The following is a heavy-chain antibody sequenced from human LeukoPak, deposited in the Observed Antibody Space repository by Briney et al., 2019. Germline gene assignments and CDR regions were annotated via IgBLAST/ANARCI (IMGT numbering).Heavy chain of an antibody. CDR1: GFTFSSYA. D-gene: IGHD3-10*01. J-gene: IGHJ4*02. V-gene: IGHV3-23*01. CDR2: ISGSGGST. Sequence: GGSLRLSCAASGFTFSSYAMSWVRQAPGKGLEWVSAISGSGGSTYYADSVKGRFTISRDNSKNTLYLQMNSLRAEDTSVYYCAKGPGGSGSYFDYWGQGTLVTVSS. CDR3: AKGPGGSGSYFDY.